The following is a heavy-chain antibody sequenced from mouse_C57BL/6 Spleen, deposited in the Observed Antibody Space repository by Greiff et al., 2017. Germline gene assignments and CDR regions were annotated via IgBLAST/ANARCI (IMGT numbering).Heavy chain of an antibody. J-gene: IGHJ2*01. CDR1: GYTFTDYY. CDR2: INPNNGGT. V-gene: IGHV1-26*01. Sequence: EVQLQQSGPELVKPGASVKISCKASGYTFTDYYMNWVKQSHGKSLEWIGDINPNNGGTSYNQKFKGKATLTVDKSSSTADMELRSLTSEDSAVYYCARSYGSSYNFDYGGQGTTLTVSS. CDR3: ARSYGSSYNFDY. D-gene: IGHD1-1*01.